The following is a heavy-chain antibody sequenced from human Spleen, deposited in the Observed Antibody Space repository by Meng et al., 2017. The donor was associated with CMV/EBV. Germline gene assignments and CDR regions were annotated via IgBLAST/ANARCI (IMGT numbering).Heavy chain of an antibody. CDR3: ARENSSSPGYYYYGMDV. CDR1: GGSISNYY. J-gene: IGHJ6*02. Sequence: SETLSLTCTVSGGSISNYYWSWIRQPPGKGLEWIGYIYYNGISHYNPSLKSRVTMSVDTSKNQFSLRLSSVTAADTAVYYCARENSSSPGYYYYGMDVWGQGTTVTVSS. V-gene: IGHV4-59*01. D-gene: IGHD6-13*01. CDR2: IYYNGIS.